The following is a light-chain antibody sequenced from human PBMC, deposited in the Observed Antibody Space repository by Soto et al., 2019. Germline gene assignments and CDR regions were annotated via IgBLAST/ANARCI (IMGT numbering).Light chain of an antibody. CDR1: SSDVGGYTY. CDR2: DLT. V-gene: IGLV2-14*01. CDR3: SSSSSSGTHVV. J-gene: IGLJ2*01. Sequence: QSALTQPASVSGSPGQSITISCTGTSSDVGGYTYVSWYQQHPGKAPKVMIYDLTNRPSGISNRFSGSKSGNTASLTISGLQAEDEADYYCSSSSSSGTHVVFGGGTKLTVL.